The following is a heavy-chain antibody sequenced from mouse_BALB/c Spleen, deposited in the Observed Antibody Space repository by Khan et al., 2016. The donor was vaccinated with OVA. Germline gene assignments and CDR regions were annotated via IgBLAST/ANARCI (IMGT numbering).Heavy chain of an antibody. D-gene: IGHD1-1*02. Sequence: EVQLQQSGAELVKPGASVKLSCTASGFNIKDTYMHWVKERPEQGLEWIGRIAPVNGNTKYDPKFQGKATITADTSSNTSYLHLSSLTSEDTAVYYCAHPSYGRRNFDVWGAGTTVTVSS. CDR2: IAPVNGNT. J-gene: IGHJ1*01. CDR3: AHPSYGRRNFDV. CDR1: GFNIKDTY. V-gene: IGHV14-3*02.